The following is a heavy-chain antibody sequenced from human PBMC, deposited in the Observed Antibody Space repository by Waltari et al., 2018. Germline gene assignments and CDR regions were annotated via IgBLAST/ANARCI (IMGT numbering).Heavy chain of an antibody. D-gene: IGHD6-13*01. V-gene: IGHV1-2*02. CDR1: GYNFYNYY. CDR3: AILGGLAAAGDFDH. J-gene: IGHJ4*02. Sequence: QVQLVQSGAEVKKPGASVKVACKASGYNFYNYYIYGVRQAPGKGLEWMGWVNPHSRGTSYSQKFQGRVTMTSDTAITTAYMELTWLRSDDTAIYYCAILGGLAAAGDFDHWGQGTLVIVSS. CDR2: VNPHSRGT.